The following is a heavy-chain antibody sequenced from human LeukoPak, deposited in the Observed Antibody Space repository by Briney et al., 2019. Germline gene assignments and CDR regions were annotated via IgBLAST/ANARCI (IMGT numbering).Heavy chain of an antibody. J-gene: IGHJ3*02. V-gene: IGHV1-18*01. CDR1: GYTFTSYG. Sequence: ASVKVSCKASGYTFTSYGISWVRQAPGQGLEWMGWISAYNGNTNYAQKLQGRVTMTTDTSTSTAYMELRSLRSDDTAVYYCARVPAAIAAAGEHDAFDIWGQGTMVTVSS. CDR3: ARVPAAIAAAGEHDAFDI. CDR2: ISAYNGNT. D-gene: IGHD6-13*01.